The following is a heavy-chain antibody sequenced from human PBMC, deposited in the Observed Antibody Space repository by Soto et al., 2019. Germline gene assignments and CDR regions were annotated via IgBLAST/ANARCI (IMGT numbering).Heavy chain of an antibody. CDR1: GFTFSNYW. Sequence: EVQLVQSGGGLVQPGGSLRLSCVTSGFTFSNYWMHWARQVPGKGLMWVSRISTDGSNTGYADSVKGRFTISRDNAKNTLFLQINSLRAEDTAVYYCVTDLLYTSSSGSNSWGQGTLVTVSS. D-gene: IGHD6-6*01. CDR3: VTDLLYTSSSGSNS. CDR2: ISTDGSNT. V-gene: IGHV3-74*01. J-gene: IGHJ4*02.